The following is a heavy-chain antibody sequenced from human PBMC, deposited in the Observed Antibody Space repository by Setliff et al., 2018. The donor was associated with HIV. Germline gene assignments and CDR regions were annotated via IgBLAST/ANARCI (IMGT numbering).Heavy chain of an antibody. Sequence: PGGSLRLSCAASGFAVSNSWMHWVRQAPGKGLVWVSRINTDGSSATYADSVKGRFTNSRDNAKNTLYLQMDSLRAEDTAVYYCARGGANPSWFDSWGQGTLVTVSS. J-gene: IGHJ5*01. D-gene: IGHD3-16*01. V-gene: IGHV3-74*03. CDR2: INTDGSSA. CDR1: GFAVSNSW. CDR3: ARGGANPSWFDS.